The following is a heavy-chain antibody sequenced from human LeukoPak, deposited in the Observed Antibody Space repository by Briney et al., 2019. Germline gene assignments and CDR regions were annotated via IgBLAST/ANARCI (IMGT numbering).Heavy chain of an antibody. CDR3: ARGPYSYDSSGAFDI. V-gene: IGHV4-61*02. J-gene: IGHJ3*02. CDR1: GDSISSGDYY. CDR2: ISSSGSA. Sequence: PSETLSLTCTVSGDSISSGDYYWSWIRQPAGKGLEWIGRISSSGSANYNPSLKSRFTISVDTSKNQFSLKLSSVTAADTAVYFCARGPYSYDSSGAFDIWGQGTMVTVSP. D-gene: IGHD3-22*01.